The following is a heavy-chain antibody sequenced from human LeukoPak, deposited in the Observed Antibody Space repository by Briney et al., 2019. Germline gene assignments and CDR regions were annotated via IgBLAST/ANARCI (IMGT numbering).Heavy chain of an antibody. CDR3: ARVASYYDSSGYFES. CDR1: GFTFSSYA. J-gene: IGHJ4*02. CDR2: TRGSDGST. V-gene: IGHV3-23*01. D-gene: IGHD3-22*01. Sequence: GGSLRLSCAASGFTFSSYAISLVRQAPGKGLEWVSGTRGSDGSTYYADSVKGRFTISRDNSKSTLYLQMNSLRAGDTALYYCARVASYYDSSGYFESWGQGTLLTVSS.